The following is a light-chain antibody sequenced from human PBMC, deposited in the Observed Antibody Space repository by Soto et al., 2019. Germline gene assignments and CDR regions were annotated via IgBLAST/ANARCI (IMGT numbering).Light chain of an antibody. CDR2: AAS. J-gene: IGKJ4*01. CDR3: QQSYSTPLT. CDR1: QSISIY. Sequence: DIQMPQSPSSLSASVGDRVAITCRASQSISIYLNWYQQKPGKAPNLLIYAASSLQSGVPSRFSGSGSGTDFTLTISSLQPEDFATYYCQQSYSTPLTFGGGTKV. V-gene: IGKV1-39*01.